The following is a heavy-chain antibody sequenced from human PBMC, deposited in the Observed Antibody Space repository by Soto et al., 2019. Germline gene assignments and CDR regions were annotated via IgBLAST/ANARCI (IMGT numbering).Heavy chain of an antibody. V-gene: IGHV5-51*01. D-gene: IGHD3-10*01. CDR3: ARGPHAGGAGSAVYYYGMDV. Sequence: PGESLKISCKGSGYSFTSYWIGWVRQMPGKGLEWMGIIYPGDSDTRYSPSFQGQVTISADNSINTAYLQWSSLKASDTAVYYCARGPHAGGAGSAVYYYGMDVWGQGTTVTVSS. J-gene: IGHJ6*02. CDR2: IYPGDSDT. CDR1: GYSFTSYW.